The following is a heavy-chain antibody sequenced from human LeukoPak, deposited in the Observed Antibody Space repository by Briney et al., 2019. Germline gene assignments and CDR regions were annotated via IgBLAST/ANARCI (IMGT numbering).Heavy chain of an antibody. CDR2: IKQDGSEK. V-gene: IGHV3-7*01. D-gene: IGHD3-3*01. J-gene: IGHJ4*02. Sequence: GGSLRLSCAASGFTFSSYWMSWVRQAPGKGLEWVANIKQDGSEKYYVDSVKGRFTISRDNAKNSLYLQMNSLRAEDTAVYYCARDSSDFWSGYLGGGDYWGQGTLVTVSS. CDR3: ARDSSDFWSGYLGGGDY. CDR1: GFTFSSYW.